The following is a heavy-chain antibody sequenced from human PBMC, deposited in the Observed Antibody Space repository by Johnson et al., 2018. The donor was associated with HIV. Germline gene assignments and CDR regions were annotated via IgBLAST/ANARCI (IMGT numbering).Heavy chain of an antibody. CDR3: VTRDPTHRPGAFDI. D-gene: IGHD1-14*01. J-gene: IGHJ3*02. CDR2: ISSSGSTI. Sequence: QVLLVESGGGLVQPGRSLRLSCAASGFTFSDHYMSWIRQAPGKGPDWVSYISSSGSTIYYADSVKGRFTISRDNAKNSLYLQMNSLRAEDTAVYYCVTRDPTHRPGAFDIWGQGTMVTVSS. V-gene: IGHV3-11*04. CDR1: GFTFSDHY.